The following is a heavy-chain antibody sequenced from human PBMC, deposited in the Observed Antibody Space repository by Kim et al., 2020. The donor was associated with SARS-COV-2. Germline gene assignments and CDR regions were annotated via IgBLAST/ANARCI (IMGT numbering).Heavy chain of an antibody. CDR3: ARVRESSRDLMYYFDY. D-gene: IGHD3-10*02. V-gene: IGHV3-11*04. J-gene: IGHJ4*01. CDR2: ISSSSSTI. CDR1: GFTFSDYY. Sequence: GGSLRLSCAASGFTFSDYYMSWIRQAPGKGLEWVSYISSSSSTIYYADSVKGRFTISRDNAKNSLYLQMNSLRAEDTAVYYCARVRESSRDLMYYFDYWGHGTLVTVSS.